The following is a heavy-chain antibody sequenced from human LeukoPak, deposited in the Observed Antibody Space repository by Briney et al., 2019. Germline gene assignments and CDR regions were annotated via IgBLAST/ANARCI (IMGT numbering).Heavy chain of an antibody. Sequence: GASVKVSCKASGYTFSSYAISWVRQAPGQGLEWMGRIIPILGIANYAQKFQGRVTITADKSTSTAYMELSSLRSEDTAVYYCARDHTVGYSSGWYPRGAFDIWGQGTMVTVSS. CDR3: ARDHTVGYSSGWYPRGAFDI. CDR2: IIPILGIA. J-gene: IGHJ3*02. D-gene: IGHD6-19*01. V-gene: IGHV1-69*04. CDR1: GYTFSSYA.